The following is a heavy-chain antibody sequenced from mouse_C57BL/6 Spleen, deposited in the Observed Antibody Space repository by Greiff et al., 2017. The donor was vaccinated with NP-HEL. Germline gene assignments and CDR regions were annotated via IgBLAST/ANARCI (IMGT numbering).Heavy chain of an antibody. Sequence: QVQLQQSGAELVRPGASVKLSCKASGYTFTDYYINWVKQRPGQGLEWIARIYPGSGNTYYNEKFKGKATLTAEKSSSTAYMQLSSLTSEDSAVYFCARGDIYYGNYFFAYWGQGTLVTVSA. CDR1: GYTFTDYY. CDR3: ARGDIYYGNYFFAY. V-gene: IGHV1-76*01. J-gene: IGHJ3*01. D-gene: IGHD2-1*01. CDR2: IYPGSGNT.